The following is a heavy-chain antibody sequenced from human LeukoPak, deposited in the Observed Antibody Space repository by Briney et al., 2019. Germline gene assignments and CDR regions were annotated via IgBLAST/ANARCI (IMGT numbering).Heavy chain of an antibody. V-gene: IGHV3-7*01. CDR3: AKDQDSSWTVFVY. CDR2: INKDGSEK. Sequence: GGSLRLSCAPSGFTFSDYWMSWVRQAPGKGLEWVANINKDGSEKFYVDSVKGRFTISRDNSKNTLYLQMNSLRAEDTAVYYCAKDQDSSWTVFVYWGQGTLVTVSS. J-gene: IGHJ4*02. CDR1: GFTFSDYW. D-gene: IGHD6-13*01.